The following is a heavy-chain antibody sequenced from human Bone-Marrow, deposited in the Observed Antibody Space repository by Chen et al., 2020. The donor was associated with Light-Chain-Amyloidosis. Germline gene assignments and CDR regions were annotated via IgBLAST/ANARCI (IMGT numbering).Heavy chain of an antibody. CDR2: IYPDDSDA. J-gene: IGHJ4*02. Sequence: EVQLEQSGPEVKKPGEALKIPCKGSGYTFPNYWIGWVRQMPGKGLEWMGVIYPDDSDARYSPSFEGQVTISADKSITTAYLQWRSLKASDTDMYYCARRRDGYNFDYWGQGTLVTVSS. CDR3: ARRRDGYNFDY. D-gene: IGHD5-12*01. CDR1: GYTFPNYW. V-gene: IGHV5-51*01.